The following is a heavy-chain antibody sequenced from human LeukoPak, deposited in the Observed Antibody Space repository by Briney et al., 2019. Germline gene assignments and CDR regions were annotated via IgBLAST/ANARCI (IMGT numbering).Heavy chain of an antibody. J-gene: IGHJ4*02. CDR3: ARDYGSGTYYFDY. CDR2: ISSSSSYI. D-gene: IGHD3-10*01. CDR1: GSTFSSYS. Sequence: GGSLRLSCAASGSTFSSYSMNWVRQAPGKGLEWVSSISSSSSYIYYADSVKGRFTISRDNAKNSLYLQMNSLRAEDTAVYYCARDYGSGTYYFDYWGQGTLVTVSS. V-gene: IGHV3-21*01.